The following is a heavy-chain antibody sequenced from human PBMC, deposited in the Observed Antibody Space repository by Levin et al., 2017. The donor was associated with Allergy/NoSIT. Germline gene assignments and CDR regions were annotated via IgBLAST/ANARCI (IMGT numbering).Heavy chain of an antibody. CDR1: GFTFSSYS. Sequence: PGGSLRLSCAASGFTFSSYSMNWVRQAPGKGLEWVSYISSSSSTIYYADSVKGRFTISRDNAKNSLYLQMNSLRAEDTAVYYCARERDSIPPYFDYWGQGTLVTVSS. J-gene: IGHJ4*02. CDR3: ARERDSIPPYFDY. V-gene: IGHV3-48*01. D-gene: IGHD3-3*02. CDR2: ISSSSSTI.